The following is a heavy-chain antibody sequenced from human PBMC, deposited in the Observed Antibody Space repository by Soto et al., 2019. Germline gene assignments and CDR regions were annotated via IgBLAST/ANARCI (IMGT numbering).Heavy chain of an antibody. J-gene: IGHJ4*02. CDR1: GGSISSGDYY. CDR3: ARLYTGYESFDY. D-gene: IGHD5-12*01. Sequence: SDTLSLTCTVSGGSISSGDYYWSWIRQPPGKGLEWIGYIYYSGSTYYNPSLKSRSTISIDTSKNQFFLKLDSVTAVDTAVYYCARLYTGYESFDYWGQGTLVTVSS. V-gene: IGHV4-30-4*02. CDR2: IYYSGST.